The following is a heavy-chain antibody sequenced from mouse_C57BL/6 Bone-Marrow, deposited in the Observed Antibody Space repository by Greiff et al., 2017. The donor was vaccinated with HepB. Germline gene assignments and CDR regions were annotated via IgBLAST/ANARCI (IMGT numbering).Heavy chain of an antibody. Sequence: QVQLKQSGAELVRPGASVTLSCKASGYTFTDYEMHWVKQTPVHGLEWIGAIDPETGGTAYNQKFKGKAILTADKSSSTAYMELRSLTSEDSAVYYCTRRGDWEDAMDYWGQGTSVTVSS. D-gene: IGHD2-13*01. CDR1: GYTFTDYE. V-gene: IGHV1-15*01. CDR2: IDPETGGT. CDR3: TRRGDWEDAMDY. J-gene: IGHJ4*01.